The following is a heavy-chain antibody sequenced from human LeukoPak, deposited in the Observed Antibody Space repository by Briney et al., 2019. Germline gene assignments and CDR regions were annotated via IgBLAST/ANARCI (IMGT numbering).Heavy chain of an antibody. J-gene: IGHJ4*02. CDR2: INNSGST. CDR3: ARGRAFFD. D-gene: IGHD3-3*02. Sequence: PSETLSLTCAVYGGSFSGYYWNWIRQPPGKGLEWIGEINNSGSTNYNPSLKSRVTISRDTSRNQFSLKLSSVTAADTAVYYCARGRAFFDWGQGTLVTVSS. CDR1: GGSFSGYY. V-gene: IGHV4-34*01.